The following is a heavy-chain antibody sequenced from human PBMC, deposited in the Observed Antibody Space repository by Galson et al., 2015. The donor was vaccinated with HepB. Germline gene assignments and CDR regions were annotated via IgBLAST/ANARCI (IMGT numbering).Heavy chain of an antibody. V-gene: IGHV4-34*01. CDR2: INHSGST. D-gene: IGHD3-3*01. CDR1: GGSFSGYY. CDR3: ARGRTYYDFWSGQKPYYYGMDV. Sequence: LTCAVYGGSFSGYYWSWIRQPPGKGLEWIGEINHSGSTNYNPSLKSRVTISVDTSKNQFSLKLSSVTAADTAVYYCARGRTYYDFWSGQKPYYYGMDVWGQGTTVTVSS. J-gene: IGHJ6*02.